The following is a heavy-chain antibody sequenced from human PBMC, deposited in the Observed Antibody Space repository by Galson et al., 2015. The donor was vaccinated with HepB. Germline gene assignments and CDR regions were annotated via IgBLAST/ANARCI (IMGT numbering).Heavy chain of an antibody. D-gene: IGHD6-13*01. CDR1: GYTFTSYG. CDR2: IIPIFGTA. Sequence: SVKVSCKASGYTFTSYGISWVRQAPGQGLEWMGGIIPIFGTANYAQKFQGRVTITADKSTSTAYMELSSLRSEDTAVYYCARDGVPAAIYYYYGMDVWGQGTTVTVSS. V-gene: IGHV1-69*06. J-gene: IGHJ6*02. CDR3: ARDGVPAAIYYYYGMDV.